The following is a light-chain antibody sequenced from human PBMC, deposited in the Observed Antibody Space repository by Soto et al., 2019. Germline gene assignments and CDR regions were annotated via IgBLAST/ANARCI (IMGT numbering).Light chain of an antibody. V-gene: IGLV2-23*01. Sequence: QSALTQPASVSGSPGQSITISCTGTSSDVGSYNLVSWYQQHPGKAPKLMIYEASKRPSWVSNRFSGSKSGNTASLTISGLQAEDEADYYCCSYAGSATVVFGGGTKLTVL. J-gene: IGLJ2*01. CDR3: CSYAGSATVV. CDR1: SSDVGSYNL. CDR2: EAS.